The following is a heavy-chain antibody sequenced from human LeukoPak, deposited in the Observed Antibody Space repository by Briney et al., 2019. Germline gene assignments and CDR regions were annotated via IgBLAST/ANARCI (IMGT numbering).Heavy chain of an antibody. CDR3: ARSITMVRGDNGMDV. Sequence: PGGSLRLSCAASGFTFSSYSMNWVRQAPGKGLEWVSYISSSSSTIYYADSVKGRFTISRDNAKNSLYLQMNSLRAEDTAVNYCARSITMVRGDNGMDVWGQGTTVTVSS. CDR1: GFTFSSYS. J-gene: IGHJ6*02. D-gene: IGHD3-10*01. CDR2: ISSSSSTI. V-gene: IGHV3-48*04.